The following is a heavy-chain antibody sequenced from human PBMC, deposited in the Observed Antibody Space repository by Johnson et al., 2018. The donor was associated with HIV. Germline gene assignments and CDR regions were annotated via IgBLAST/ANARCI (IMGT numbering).Heavy chain of an antibody. V-gene: IGHV3-66*01. D-gene: IGHD1-1*01. J-gene: IGHJ3*02. CDR1: GFTVSSNY. Sequence: VPLVESGGGLVQPGGSLRLSCAASGFTVSSNYMTWVRQAPGKGLEWVSVIYSGGSTYYADSVTGRFTISRDNSKNTLYLQMNSLRAEDTAVYYCARKKATVFSTTSTNYAFDIWGQGTMVTVSS. CDR3: ARKKATVFSTTSTNYAFDI. CDR2: IYSGGST.